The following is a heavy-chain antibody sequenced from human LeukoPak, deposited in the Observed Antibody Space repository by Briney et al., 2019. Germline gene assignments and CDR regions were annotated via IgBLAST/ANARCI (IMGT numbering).Heavy chain of an antibody. V-gene: IGHV1-69*04. J-gene: IGHJ5*02. CDR3: ARDRDYYDSSGYENWFDP. Sequence: SVKVSCKAPGGTFSSYTISWVRQAPGQGLEWMGRIIPILGIANYAQKFQGRVTITADKSTSTAYMELSSLRSEDTAVYYCARDRDYYDSSGYENWFDPWGQGTLVTVSS. CDR2: IIPILGIA. D-gene: IGHD3-22*01. CDR1: GGTFSSYT.